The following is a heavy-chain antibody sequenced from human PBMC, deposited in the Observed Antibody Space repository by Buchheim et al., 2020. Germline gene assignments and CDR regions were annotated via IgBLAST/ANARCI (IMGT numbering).Heavy chain of an antibody. CDR3: ATERARHSGGQSPYDY. V-gene: IGHV3-30*03. Sequence: QVQLVESGGGVVQPGRSLRLSCAASGFTFSDYGMHWVRQAPGKGLEWVAIIPYDGSDKYYADSVKGRFTISRDNSKNTLFLKMNSLRTEDTAVYYCATERARHSGGQSPYDYWGQGTL. D-gene: IGHD1-26*01. J-gene: IGHJ4*02. CDR1: GFTFSDYG. CDR2: IPYDGSDK.